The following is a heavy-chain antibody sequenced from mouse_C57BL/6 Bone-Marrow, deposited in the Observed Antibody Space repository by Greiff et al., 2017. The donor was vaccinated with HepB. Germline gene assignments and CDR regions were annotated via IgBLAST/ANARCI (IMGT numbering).Heavy chain of an antibody. D-gene: IGHD2-13*01. J-gene: IGHJ4*01. Sequence: EVQLVESGGDLVKPGGSLKLSCAASGFTFSSYGMSWVRQTPDKRLEWVATISSGGSYTYYPDSVKGRFTISRDNAKNTLYLQMSSLTSEDTAMYYCARDEADDFYAMDYWGQGTSVTVSS. CDR1: GFTFSSYG. V-gene: IGHV5-6*01. CDR3: ARDEADDFYAMDY. CDR2: ISSGGSYT.